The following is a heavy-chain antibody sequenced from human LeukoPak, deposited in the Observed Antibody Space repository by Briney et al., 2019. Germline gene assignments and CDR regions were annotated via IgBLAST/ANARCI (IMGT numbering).Heavy chain of an antibody. Sequence: GESLRLSCAASGFTFSKAWMTWVRQAPGKGLQWVGRTRSKSDGGTADYAAPVKGRFTISRDDLKNTLYLQMNSLKTEDTAVYYCTTGIGTTDYWGQGTLVTVSS. CDR3: TTGIGTTDY. D-gene: IGHD1-1*01. J-gene: IGHJ4*02. CDR2: TRSKSDGGTA. V-gene: IGHV3-15*01. CDR1: GFTFSKAW.